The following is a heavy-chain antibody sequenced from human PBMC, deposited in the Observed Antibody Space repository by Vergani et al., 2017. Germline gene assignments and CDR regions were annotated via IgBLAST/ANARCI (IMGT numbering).Heavy chain of an antibody. J-gene: IGHJ6*02. Sequence: EVQLVPSGAEVKKPGESLRISCKGSGYSFTSYWISWVRQMPGKGLGWMGRIDPSDSYTNYSPSFQGHVTISADKSISTAYLQWSSLKASDTAMYYCARQVPGSGSLYYYYYYGMDVWGQGTTVTVSS. V-gene: IGHV5-10-1*03. CDR3: ARQVPGSGSLYYYYYYGMDV. CDR2: IDPSDSYT. D-gene: IGHD3-10*01. CDR1: GYSFTSYW.